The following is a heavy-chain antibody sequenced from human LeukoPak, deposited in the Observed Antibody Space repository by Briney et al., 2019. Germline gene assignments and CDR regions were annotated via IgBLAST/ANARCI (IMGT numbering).Heavy chain of an antibody. CDR3: ARNPPKQGFWFDP. J-gene: IGHJ5*02. V-gene: IGHV4-4*02. Sequence: PSGTLSLTCTVSGDSINSLDLWSWVRQPPGKGLEWIGEMYLSGTTHSNPSVKSRVTISIDKSKNQFFLNLSSVTAADTAVYYCARNPPKQGFWFDPWGQGTLVTVSS. CDR1: GDSINSLDL. CDR2: MYLSGTT. D-gene: IGHD6-13*01.